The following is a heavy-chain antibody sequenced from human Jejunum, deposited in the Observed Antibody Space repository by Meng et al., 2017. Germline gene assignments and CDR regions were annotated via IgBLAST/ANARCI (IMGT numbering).Heavy chain of an antibody. V-gene: IGHV6-1*01. Sequence: QDLLQQSGPGLVKPPQTLSLTCAISGDSVSSNSAAWSWIRQSPSRGLEWLGRTYYRSKWYNDYAISVKGRITINPDTSKNQFSLQLNSVTPEDTAVYYCAYERTNSYYFDYWGQGTLVTVSS. CDR2: TYYRSKWYN. D-gene: IGHD2-8*01. CDR1: GDSVSSNSAA. J-gene: IGHJ4*02. CDR3: AYERTNSYYFDY.